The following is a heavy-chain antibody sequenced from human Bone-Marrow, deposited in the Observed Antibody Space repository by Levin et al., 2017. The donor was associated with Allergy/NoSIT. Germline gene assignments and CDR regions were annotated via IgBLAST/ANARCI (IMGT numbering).Heavy chain of an antibody. CDR3: ARRGQWLVYYFDY. CDR2: IDPSDSYT. J-gene: IGHJ4*02. Sequence: PGESLKISCKGSGYSFTSYWISWVRQMPGKGLEWMGRIDPSDSYTNYSPSFQGHVTISADKSISTAYLQWSSLKASDTAMYYCARRGQWLVYYFDYWGQGTLVTVSS. V-gene: IGHV5-10-1*01. CDR1: GYSFTSYW. D-gene: IGHD6-19*01.